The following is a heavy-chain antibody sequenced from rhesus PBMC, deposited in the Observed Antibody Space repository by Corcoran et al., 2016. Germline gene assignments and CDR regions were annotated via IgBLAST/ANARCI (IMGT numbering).Heavy chain of an antibody. V-gene: IGHV3-136*01. Sequence: EVQLVESGGDLVQPGGSLRLSCAASGFTFSSYDMSWVRQAQGKGLEWVSYISYTGKSIYDPDSVKGRFTIAGDNAKNSLSLQMSSLRAEDTAVYYCARDHYGNPDYWGQGVLVTVSS. D-gene: IGHD4-35*01. J-gene: IGHJ4*01. CDR3: ARDHYGNPDY. CDR2: ISYTGKSI. CDR1: GFTFSSYD.